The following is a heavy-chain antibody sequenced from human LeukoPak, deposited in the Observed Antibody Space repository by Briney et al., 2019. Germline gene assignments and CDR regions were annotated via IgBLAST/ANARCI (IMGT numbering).Heavy chain of an antibody. J-gene: IGHJ4*02. Sequence: GRSLRLSCVASGFTFSSYGMHWVRQAPGKGLEWVALIWYDGSNKYYADSVKGRFTISRDNSKNTLYPQMNSLRADDTAVYYCAKGVYGGNSVPENYWGQGTLVTVSS. CDR1: GFTFSSYG. CDR3: AKGVYGGNSVPENY. D-gene: IGHD4-23*01. CDR2: IWYDGSNK. V-gene: IGHV3-33*06.